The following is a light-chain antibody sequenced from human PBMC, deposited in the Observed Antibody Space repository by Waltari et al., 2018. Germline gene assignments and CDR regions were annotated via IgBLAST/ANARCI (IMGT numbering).Light chain of an antibody. Sequence: DIVMTQSPLSLPVTPVEPASIPCTSSPILLHNPGYNYLDWYLQKPGQSPQLLIYLGSSRASGVPDRFSGSGSGTNFTLKISRVEAEDVGVYYCMQALQGFTFGQGTRLEIK. CDR2: LGS. CDR3: MQALQGFT. V-gene: IGKV2-28*01. J-gene: IGKJ5*01. CDR1: PILLHNPGYNY.